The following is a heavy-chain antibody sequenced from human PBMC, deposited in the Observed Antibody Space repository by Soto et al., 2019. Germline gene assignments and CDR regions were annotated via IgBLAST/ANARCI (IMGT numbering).Heavy chain of an antibody. Sequence: QVQLVQSGAEVKKPGSSVKVSCKASGGTFSSYTISWVRQAPGQGLEWMGRIIPILGIANYAQKFQGRVTITADKSTSTAYMELSSLRSEDTAVYYCARDRSDKYYYDSSGYYYNWFDTWGQGTLVTVSS. CDR1: GGTFSSYT. CDR2: IIPILGIA. D-gene: IGHD3-22*01. CDR3: ARDRSDKYYYDSSGYYYNWFDT. V-gene: IGHV1-69*08. J-gene: IGHJ5*02.